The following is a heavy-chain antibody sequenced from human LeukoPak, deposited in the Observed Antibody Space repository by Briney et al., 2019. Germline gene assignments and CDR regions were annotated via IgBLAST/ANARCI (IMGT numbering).Heavy chain of an antibody. D-gene: IGHD3-22*01. CDR3: ARAGSSGYYPLAN. V-gene: IGHV3-30*14. Sequence: GGSLRLSCAASGFTFSSYAMHWVRQAPGKGLEWVAVISYDGSNKYYADSVKGRFTTSRDNSKNTLYLQMNSLRAEDTAMYYCARAGSSGYYPLANWGQGTLVTVSS. CDR2: ISYDGSNK. J-gene: IGHJ4*02. CDR1: GFTFSSYA.